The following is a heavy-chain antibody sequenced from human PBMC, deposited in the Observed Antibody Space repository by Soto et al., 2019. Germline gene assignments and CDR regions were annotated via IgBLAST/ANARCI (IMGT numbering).Heavy chain of an antibody. D-gene: IGHD6-19*01. J-gene: IGHJ4*02. CDR1: GYTFTSYG. V-gene: IGHV1-18*01. CDR2: ISAYNGNT. CDR3: ARSNPLIAVADIDY. Sequence: ASVKVSCKASGYTFTSYGISWVRQAPGQGLEWMGWISAYNGNTNYAQKLQGRVTMTTDTSTSTAYMELRSLRSDDTAVYYCARSNPLIAVADIDYWGQGTLVTVSS.